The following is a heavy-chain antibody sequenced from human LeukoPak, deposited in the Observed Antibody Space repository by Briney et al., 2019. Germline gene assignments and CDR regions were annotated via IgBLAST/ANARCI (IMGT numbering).Heavy chain of an antibody. J-gene: IGHJ6*04. D-gene: IGHD3-22*01. CDR1: GFTVNTNY. V-gene: IGHV3-53*01. CDR3: ARDGSSGTGYYYYYGMDV. Sequence: GGSLRLSCAASGFTVNTNYMSWVRQAPGKGLEWVSIMHSVGTTYYADSVKGRFTFSRDNSKNTLYLQMNNLRAEDTAVYYCARDGSSGTGYYYYYGMDVWGEGTTVTVSS. CDR2: MHSVGTT.